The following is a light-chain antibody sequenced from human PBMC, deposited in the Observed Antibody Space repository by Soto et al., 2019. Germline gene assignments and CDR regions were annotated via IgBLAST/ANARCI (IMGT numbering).Light chain of an antibody. CDR1: SSNIGSDF. Sequence: QSVLTQPRSASATPGQRVTISCSGSSSNIGSDFVFWYQQLPGTAPKLLIYRNNQRPSGVPDRFSGSKSGTSASLAISGLRSEDEADYYCAAWDHSLSGWMIGGGTKLTVL. V-gene: IGLV1-47*01. CDR2: RNN. J-gene: IGLJ3*02. CDR3: AAWDHSLSGWM.